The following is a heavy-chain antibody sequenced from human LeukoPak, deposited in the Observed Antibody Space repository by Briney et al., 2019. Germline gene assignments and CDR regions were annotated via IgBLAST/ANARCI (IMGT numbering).Heavy chain of an antibody. CDR2: ISSSSSTI. V-gene: IGHV3-48*01. Sequence: PGGSLRLSCAASGFTFSSYSMNWVRQAPGKGLEWVSYISSSSSTIYYADSVKGRFTISRDNAKNSLYLQMNSLRAEDTAVYYCARDAVWGHYDSSGYYPLDYWGQGTLVTVSS. CDR3: ARDAVWGHYDSSGYYPLDY. J-gene: IGHJ4*02. CDR1: GFTFSSYS. D-gene: IGHD3-22*01.